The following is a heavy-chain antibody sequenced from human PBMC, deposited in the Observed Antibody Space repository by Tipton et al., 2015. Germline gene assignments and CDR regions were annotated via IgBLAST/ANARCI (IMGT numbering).Heavy chain of an antibody. Sequence: SLRLSCAASGFTFSTYAMSWVRQAPGKGLEWVSGISGSGGSTYYADSVKGRFTISRDNSKNTLYLQMNSLRAEDTAVYYCAKDSAEGRVGATTFDYWGQGTLVTVSS. V-gene: IGHV3-23*01. D-gene: IGHD1-26*01. J-gene: IGHJ4*02. CDR2: ISGSGGST. CDR3: AKDSAEGRVGATTFDY. CDR1: GFTFSTYA.